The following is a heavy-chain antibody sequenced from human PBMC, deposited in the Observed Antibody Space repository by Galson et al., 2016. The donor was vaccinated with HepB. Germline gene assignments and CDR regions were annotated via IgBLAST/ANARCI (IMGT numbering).Heavy chain of an antibody. V-gene: IGHV4-59*08. Sequence: SETLSLTCTVSGGSLSSYYWSWIRQPPGKGLEWIGYIYYSGSTIYNPSLKSRVTISEDTSKNQFSLKLTSVTAADTAIYYCTRGAAHWFDPWGQGTLVTVSS. CDR1: GGSLSSYY. J-gene: IGHJ5*02. CDR2: IYYSGST. D-gene: IGHD6-6*01. CDR3: TRGAAHWFDP.